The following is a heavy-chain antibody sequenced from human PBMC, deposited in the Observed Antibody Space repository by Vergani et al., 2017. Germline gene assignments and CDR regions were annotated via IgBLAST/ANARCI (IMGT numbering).Heavy chain of an antibody. CDR1: GFSLSRFW. J-gene: IGHJ3*02. CDR2: VTTTTRGQ. Sequence: EVQLVESGGGLVQPGGSLRLSCAASGFSLSRFWMNLVRQSPGKGLEWVSYVTTTTRGQSYADSVKGRFLISRDSANNSLFLQMNSLRAEDTAVYYCAREYSSSSGRGFDMWGQGTKVTVSS. V-gene: IGHV3-48*01. D-gene: IGHD6-6*01. CDR3: AREYSSSSGRGFDM.